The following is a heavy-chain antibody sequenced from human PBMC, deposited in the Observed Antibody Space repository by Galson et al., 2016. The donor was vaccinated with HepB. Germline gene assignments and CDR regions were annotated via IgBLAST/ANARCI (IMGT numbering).Heavy chain of an antibody. CDR3: ARDNSGSYVDY. CDR1: GDSITSGRYY. J-gene: IGHJ4*02. CDR2: ITYSGST. Sequence: ETLSLTCTVSGDSITSGRYYWSWMRQPPGKGLEWIGFITYSGSTNSNSSLRSRVTISVGMSKNQFSLKLTTVTAADTAVYYCARDNSGSYVDYWGQGILVTVSS. D-gene: IGHD1-26*01. V-gene: IGHV4-61*01.